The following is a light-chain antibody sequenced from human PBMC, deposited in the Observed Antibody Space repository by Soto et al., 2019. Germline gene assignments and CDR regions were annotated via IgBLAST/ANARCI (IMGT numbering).Light chain of an antibody. J-gene: IGKJ1*01. V-gene: IGKV3-20*01. CDR2: GAS. CDR1: QSVSSN. CDR3: QQCGSLPGT. Sequence: EIVMTQSPATLSVSPGERATLSCRATQSVSSNLAWYQQKPGQTPRLLIYGASTRATGITDRFSGSGSGTDFTLTISRLEPEDFAVYYCQQCGSLPGTFGQGTKVDIK.